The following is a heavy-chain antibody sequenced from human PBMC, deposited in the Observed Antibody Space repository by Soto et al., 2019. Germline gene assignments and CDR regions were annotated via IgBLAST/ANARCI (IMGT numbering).Heavy chain of an antibody. D-gene: IGHD3-10*01. CDR2: IYYSGST. J-gene: IGHJ6*03. CDR1: GGSISSSSYY. CDR3: ARHLSGSYYSHYYYYMDV. Sequence: SETLSLTCTVSGGSISSSSYYWGWIRQPPGKGLEWIGSIYYSGSTYYNPSLKSRVTISVDTSKNQFSLKLSSVTAADTAVYYCARHLSGSYYSHYYYYMDVWGKGTTVTVSS. V-gene: IGHV4-39*01.